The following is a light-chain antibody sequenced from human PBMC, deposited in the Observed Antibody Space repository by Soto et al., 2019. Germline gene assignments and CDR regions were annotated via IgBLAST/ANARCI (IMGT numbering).Light chain of an antibody. J-gene: IGKJ2*01. V-gene: IGKV1-39*01. CDR3: QQSYRSPYT. CDR2: AAS. Sequence: IQLTQSPSSLSASVGDRVTVTCRARQSINIYLNWYQQKPGKAPTLLIYAASSLQSGVPSRFSGGGSRKDLTLTISSLQPEDFATYYCQQSYRSPYTFGQGTKLEI. CDR1: QSINIY.